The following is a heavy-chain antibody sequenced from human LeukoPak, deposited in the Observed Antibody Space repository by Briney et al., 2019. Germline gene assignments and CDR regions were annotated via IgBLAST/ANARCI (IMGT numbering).Heavy chain of an antibody. V-gene: IGHV3-23*01. D-gene: IGHD3-22*01. J-gene: IGHJ4*02. CDR1: GFTFSSYG. CDR2: ISGSGGST. Sequence: PGGSLRLSCAASGFTFSSYGMSWVRQAPGKGLEWVSAISGSGGSTYYADSVKGRFTISRDNSKNTLYLQMNSLRAEDTAVYYCAKVYGDSSGYPLDYWGQGTLVTVSS. CDR3: AKVYGDSSGYPLDY.